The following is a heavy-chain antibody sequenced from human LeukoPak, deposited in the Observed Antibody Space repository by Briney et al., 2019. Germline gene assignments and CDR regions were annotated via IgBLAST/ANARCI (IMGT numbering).Heavy chain of an antibody. CDR1: GFTFSNAW. Sequence: GGSLRLSCAASGFTFSNAWMSWVRQAPGKGLEWVGRIKGKTDGGTTDYAAPVKGRFTISRDDSENTLYLQMNSLKTEDTAVYYCTTAVHCGGDCYDYWGQRTLVTVSS. J-gene: IGHJ4*02. D-gene: IGHD2-21*01. CDR2: IKGKTDGGTT. CDR3: TTAVHCGGDCYDY. V-gene: IGHV3-15*01.